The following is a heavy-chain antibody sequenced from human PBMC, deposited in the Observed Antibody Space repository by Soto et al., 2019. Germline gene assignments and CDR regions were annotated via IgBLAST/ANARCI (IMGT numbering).Heavy chain of an antibody. V-gene: IGHV3-64D*08. Sequence: GGSLRLSCSASGFTFSSYAMHWVRQAPGKGLEYVSAISSNGGSTYYADSVKGRFTISRDNSKNTLYLQMSSLRAEDTAVYYCVKDRRTQLWSSAPAYWGQGTLVTVSS. J-gene: IGHJ4*02. CDR1: GFTFSSYA. CDR2: ISSNGGST. CDR3: VKDRRTQLWSSAPAY. D-gene: IGHD5-18*01.